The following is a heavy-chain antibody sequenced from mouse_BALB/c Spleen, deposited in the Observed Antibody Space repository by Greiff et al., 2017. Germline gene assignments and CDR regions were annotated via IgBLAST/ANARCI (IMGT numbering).Heavy chain of an antibody. CDR2: IWAGGST. D-gene: IGHD2-14*01. V-gene: IGHV2-9*02. CDR1: GFSLTSYG. Sequence: QVQLQQSGPGLVAPSQSLSITCTVSGFSLTSYGVHWVRQPPGKGLEWLGVIWAGGSTNYNSALMSRLSISKDNSKSQVFLKMNSLQTDDTAMYYCARDYRYDEYYFDYWGQGTTLTVSS. CDR3: ARDYRYDEYYFDY. J-gene: IGHJ2*01.